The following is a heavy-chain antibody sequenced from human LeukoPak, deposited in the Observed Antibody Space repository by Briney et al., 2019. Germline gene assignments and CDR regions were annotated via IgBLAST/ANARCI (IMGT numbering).Heavy chain of an antibody. CDR2: ISSSSSYI. V-gene: IGHV3-21*01. Sequence: TPGGSLRLSCAASGFTFSSYSMNWVRQAPGKGLEWVSSISSSSSYIYYADSVKGRFTISRDNAKNSLYLQMNSLRAEDTAVYYCASWGVATTNELGYWGQGTLVTFSS. D-gene: IGHD5-12*01. J-gene: IGHJ4*02. CDR1: GFTFSSYS. CDR3: ASWGVATTNELGY.